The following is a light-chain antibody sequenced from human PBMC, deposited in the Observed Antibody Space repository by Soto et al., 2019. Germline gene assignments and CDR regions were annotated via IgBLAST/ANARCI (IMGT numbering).Light chain of an antibody. CDR3: QQSYSTPWT. CDR2: AAS. Sequence: DLQMTQSPSSLSASVGDRVTITCRASQSISSYLNWYQQKPGKAPNLLIYAASSLQGGVPSRFSGRGSGTDFTLTISSLQPEDFATYYCQQSYSTPWTFGQGTKVEIK. V-gene: IGKV1-39*01. CDR1: QSISSY. J-gene: IGKJ1*01.